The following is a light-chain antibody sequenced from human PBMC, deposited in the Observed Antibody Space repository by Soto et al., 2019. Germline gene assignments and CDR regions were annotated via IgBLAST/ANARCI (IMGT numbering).Light chain of an antibody. V-gene: IGKV1-5*01. CDR2: EAS. CDR3: QQYNTYCT. Sequence: DIQMTQSPSTLSASVGDRVTITCRASQSIYKWLAWYQQKPGKAPNLLIYEASNLENGVPSRFSGSGSETEFTPTISCLPPDDVATYYCQQYNTYCTFGQGTKVEIK. CDR1: QSIYKW. J-gene: IGKJ1*01.